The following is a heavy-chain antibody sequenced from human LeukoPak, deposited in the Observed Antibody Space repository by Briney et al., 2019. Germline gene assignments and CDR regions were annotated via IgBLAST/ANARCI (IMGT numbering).Heavy chain of an antibody. CDR1: GFTFSSYA. Sequence: GGSLRLSCAASGFTFSSYAMSWVRQAPGKGLEWVSAISGSGGSTYYADSVKGRFTISRDNSKNTLSLQMNSLRAEDTAVYYCARSSNWDYGMDVWGQGTTVTVSS. CDR3: ARSSNWDYGMDV. J-gene: IGHJ6*02. D-gene: IGHD2-2*01. V-gene: IGHV3-23*01. CDR2: ISGSGGST.